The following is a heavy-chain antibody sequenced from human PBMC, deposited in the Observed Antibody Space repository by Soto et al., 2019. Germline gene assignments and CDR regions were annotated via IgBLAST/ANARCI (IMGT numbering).Heavy chain of an antibody. CDR1: VFTLSSYA. CDR3: ATDLALVGGSWYSFDY. J-gene: IGHJ4*02. CDR2: ISGSGGST. V-gene: IGHV3-23*01. Sequence: GSLRLSGAASVFTLSSYAMSWVRQAPGKGLEWVSAISGSGGSTYYADSVKGRFTISRDNSKNTLYLQMNSLRSEDTAVYYCATDLALVGGSWYSFDYWGQGTLVTVSS. D-gene: IGHD6-13*01.